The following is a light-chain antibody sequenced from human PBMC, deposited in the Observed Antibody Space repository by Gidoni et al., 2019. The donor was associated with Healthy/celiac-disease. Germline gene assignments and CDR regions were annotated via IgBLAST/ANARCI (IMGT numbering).Light chain of an antibody. J-gene: IGKJ3*01. V-gene: IGKV3-20*01. CDR2: GAS. Sequence: EIVLTPSPGTLSLSPGERATLAFRASQSVSRSYLAWYQQKPGQAPRLLIFGASGRATGIPDRLSGSGYGKDFTLTISRLEPEDFAVYYCQQYGSSPITFGPGIKVDIK. CDR3: QQYGSSPIT. CDR1: QSVSRSY.